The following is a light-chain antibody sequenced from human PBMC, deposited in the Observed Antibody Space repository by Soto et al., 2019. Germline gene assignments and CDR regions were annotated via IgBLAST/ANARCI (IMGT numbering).Light chain of an antibody. CDR3: CSYTSSSTPWV. V-gene: IGLV2-14*03. Sequence: QSVLTQPASVSGSPGQSITISCTGTSSDVGGYNYVSWYQQHPGKAPKLMIYDVSDRPSGVSNRFSASESGNTASLTISGLQAEDEADYYCCSYTSSSTPWVFGTGTKVTVL. CDR2: DVS. CDR1: SSDVGGYNY. J-gene: IGLJ1*01.